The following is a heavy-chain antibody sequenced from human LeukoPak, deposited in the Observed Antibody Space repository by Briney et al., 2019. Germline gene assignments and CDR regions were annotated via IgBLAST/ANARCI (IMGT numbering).Heavy chain of an antibody. J-gene: IGHJ6*02. CDR2: INPSGGSI. D-gene: IGHD3-10*01. V-gene: IGHV1-46*01. Sequence: ASVKVSCKASGYTFTSYYMHWVRQAPGQGLEWMGIINPSGGSISYAQKFQGRVTMTRDTSTSTVYMELSSLRSEDTAVYYCARDRTPLLLWFGELYGYYYYYGMDVWGQGTTVTVSS. CDR1: GYTFTSYY. CDR3: ARDRTPLLLWFGELYGYYYYYGMDV.